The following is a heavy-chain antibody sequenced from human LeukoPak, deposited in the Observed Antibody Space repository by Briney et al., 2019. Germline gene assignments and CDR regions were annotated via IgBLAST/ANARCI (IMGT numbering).Heavy chain of an antibody. J-gene: IGHJ5*02. CDR1: GYTLTELS. CDR2: FDPEDGET. CDR3: ATVPSGSYYHWFDP. Sequence: ASVKVSCKVSGYTLTELSMHWVRQAPGRGLEWMGGFDPEDGETIYAQKFQGRVTMTEDTSTDTAYTELSSLRSEDTAEYYCATVPSGSYYHWFDPWGQGTLVTVSS. V-gene: IGHV1-24*01. D-gene: IGHD1-26*01.